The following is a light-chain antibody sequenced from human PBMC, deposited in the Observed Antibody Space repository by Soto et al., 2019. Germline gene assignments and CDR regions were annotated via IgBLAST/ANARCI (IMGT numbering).Light chain of an antibody. CDR3: QQRSNWPIT. V-gene: IGKV3-11*01. Sequence: EIVMTQSPATLSLSPGERATLSCRASQSVSSNLAWYQQKPGQAPRLLIYGASTRATGIPARFSGSGSGTDFTLTISSLEPEDFALYYCQQRSNWPITFGQGTRLE. J-gene: IGKJ5*01. CDR1: QSVSSN. CDR2: GAS.